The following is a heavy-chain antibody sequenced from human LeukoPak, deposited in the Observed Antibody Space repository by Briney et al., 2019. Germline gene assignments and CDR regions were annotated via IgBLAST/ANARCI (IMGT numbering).Heavy chain of an antibody. CDR2: INPNSGGT. J-gene: IGHJ6*02. V-gene: IGHV1-2*04. CDR1: GYTFTGYY. CDR3: ARDLFEVEQWLVGYYYGMDV. D-gene: IGHD6-19*01. Sequence: PEASVKVSCKASGYTFTGYYMHWVRQAPGQGLEWMGWINPNSGGTNYAQKFQGWVTMTRDTSISTAYMELSRLRSDDTAVYYCARDLFEVEQWLVGYYYGMDVWGQGTTVTVSS.